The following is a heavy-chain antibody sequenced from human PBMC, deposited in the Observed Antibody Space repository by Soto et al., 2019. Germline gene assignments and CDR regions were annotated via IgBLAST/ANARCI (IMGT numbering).Heavy chain of an antibody. CDR1: GFTFSYYT. Sequence: EVQLLESGGGLVQPGGSLRLSCVASGFTFSYYTMSWVRQAPGKGLEWVSGISNSGDTIYYADSVKGRFTISRDTFKNTLYQQMNSLRAGDTAVYYCADPVTAPTHYDHYDMDVWGPGTTVTVS. V-gene: IGHV3-23*01. CDR3: ADPVTAPTHYDHYDMDV. D-gene: IGHD2-2*01. J-gene: IGHJ6*02. CDR2: ISNSGDTI.